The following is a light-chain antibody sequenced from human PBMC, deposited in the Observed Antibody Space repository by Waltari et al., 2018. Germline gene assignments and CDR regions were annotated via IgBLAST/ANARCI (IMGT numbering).Light chain of an antibody. V-gene: IGLV2-23*02. CDR1: YSNVGRYDL. J-gene: IGLJ2*01. CDR2: EVL. CDR3: CSYASSSPRLI. Sequence: QSALTQPASVSGSLGQSISISCRGTYSNVGRYDLVSWYHQRPGEAPKLLIYEVLKRPSGISNRFSGSKSGNAASLTISALQPEDEGTYYCCSYASSSPRLIFGGGTELSVL.